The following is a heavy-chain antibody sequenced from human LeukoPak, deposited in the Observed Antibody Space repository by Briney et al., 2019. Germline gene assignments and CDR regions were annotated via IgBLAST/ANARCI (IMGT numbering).Heavy chain of an antibody. CDR2: ISSTGSTI. Sequence: PGGSLRLSCAASGFAFRSYAMSWVRQAPGKGLEWLSYISSTGSTIYYADSVKGRFTISRDNARNSLYLQMNGLRADDSALYYCARDYYYGSAIDYWGQGTLVTVSS. J-gene: IGHJ4*02. CDR3: ARDYYYGSAIDY. D-gene: IGHD3-10*01. CDR1: GFAFRSYA. V-gene: IGHV3-48*03.